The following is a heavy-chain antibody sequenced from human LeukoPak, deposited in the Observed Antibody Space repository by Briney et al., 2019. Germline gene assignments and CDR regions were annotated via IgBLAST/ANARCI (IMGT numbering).Heavy chain of an antibody. D-gene: IGHD2-15*01. Sequence: LPGGSLRLSCAASRLTYSIYDMHCLPQATGKGLEGVSAIGTAGDTYYPGSVKGRFTISRENAKNSLYLQMNSLRAGDTAVYYCARVASGYCSGGSCYSFTRYWYFDLWGRGTLVTVSS. CDR3: ARVASGYCSGGSCYSFTRYWYFDL. V-gene: IGHV3-13*01. J-gene: IGHJ2*01. CDR1: RLTYSIYD. CDR2: IGTAGDT.